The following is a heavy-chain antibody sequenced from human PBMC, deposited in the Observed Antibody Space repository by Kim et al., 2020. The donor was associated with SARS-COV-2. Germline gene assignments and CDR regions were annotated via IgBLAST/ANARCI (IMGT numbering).Heavy chain of an antibody. Sequence: ASVKVSCKASGYTFSSNAINWVRQAPGQGLEWMGWINTNTGNSTYAQGFTGRFVFSLGTSVSTAYLQISSLKAEDTAVYYCARNMQDYGDWYYYGMDVWG. J-gene: IGHJ6*01. CDR1: GYTFSSNA. D-gene: IGHD4-17*01. V-gene: IGHV7-4-1*02. CDR3: ARNMQDYGDWYYYGMDV. CDR2: INTNTGNS.